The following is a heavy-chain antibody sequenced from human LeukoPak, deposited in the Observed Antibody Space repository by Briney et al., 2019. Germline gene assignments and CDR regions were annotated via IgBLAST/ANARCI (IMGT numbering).Heavy chain of an antibody. CDR1: GYTFTGYY. J-gene: IGHJ4*02. Sequence: ASVKVSCKASGYTFTGYYMHWVRQAPGQGLEWMGIINPSGGSTSYAQKFQGRVTMTRDTSTSTVYMELSSLRSEDTAVYYCARVDCGGDCYWNYFDYWGQGTLVTVSS. CDR2: INPSGGST. V-gene: IGHV1-46*01. D-gene: IGHD2-21*02. CDR3: ARVDCGGDCYWNYFDY.